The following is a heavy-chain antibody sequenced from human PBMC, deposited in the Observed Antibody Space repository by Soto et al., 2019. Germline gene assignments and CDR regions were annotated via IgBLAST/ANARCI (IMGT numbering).Heavy chain of an antibody. Sequence: QVQLVESGGGVVQPGRSLRLSCAASGFTFSNYGMHWVRQAPGKGLEWVAVISYDGSNKYYADSVKGRFAISRDNSKTTLYLQMNSLRAEDTAVYYCAKDLGHGGRGAFDIWGQGTMVTVSS. D-gene: IGHD7-27*01. CDR2: ISYDGSNK. V-gene: IGHV3-30*18. CDR1: GFTFSNYG. J-gene: IGHJ3*02. CDR3: AKDLGHGGRGAFDI.